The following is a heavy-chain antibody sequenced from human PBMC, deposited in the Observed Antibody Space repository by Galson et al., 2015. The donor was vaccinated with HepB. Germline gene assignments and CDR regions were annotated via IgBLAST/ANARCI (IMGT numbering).Heavy chain of an antibody. J-gene: IGHJ4*02. Sequence: SVKVSCKASGYTFTSYGISWVRQAPGQGLEWMGWISAYNGNTNYAQKLQGRVTMTTDTSTSTAYIELRSLRSDDTAVYYCARKPGRGYSGYDDYWGQGTLVTVSS. CDR2: ISAYNGNT. CDR3: ARKPGRGYSGYDDY. D-gene: IGHD5-12*01. CDR1: GYTFTSYG. V-gene: IGHV1-18*04.